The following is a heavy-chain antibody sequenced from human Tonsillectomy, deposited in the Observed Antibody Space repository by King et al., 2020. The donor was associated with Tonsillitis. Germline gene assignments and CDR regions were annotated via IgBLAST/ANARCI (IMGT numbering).Heavy chain of an antibody. CDR2: INPNSGGT. V-gene: IGHV1-2*02. Sequence: QLVQSGAEVKKPGASVKVSCKASGYTFTGYYMHWVRQAPGQGLEWMGWINPNSGGTNYAQKFQGRVTMTRDTSISTAYMELSRLRSDDTAVYYCARELYDSSGYEQSGDFDLWGRGTLVTVSS. CDR3: ARELYDSSGYEQSGDFDL. CDR1: GYTFTGYY. J-gene: IGHJ2*01. D-gene: IGHD3-22*01.